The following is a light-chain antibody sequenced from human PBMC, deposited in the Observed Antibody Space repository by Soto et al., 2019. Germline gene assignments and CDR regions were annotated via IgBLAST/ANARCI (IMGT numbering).Light chain of an antibody. Sequence: DIQMTQSPSSLSASVGDRVTITCRASQGISNYLAWYQQKPGKVPKLLIYAASTLQSGVPFRFSGSGSGTDFTLTISSLQPEDVGTYYCQKYNSAPWTFGQGSKVEIK. CDR2: AAS. J-gene: IGKJ1*01. V-gene: IGKV1-27*01. CDR1: QGISNY. CDR3: QKYNSAPWT.